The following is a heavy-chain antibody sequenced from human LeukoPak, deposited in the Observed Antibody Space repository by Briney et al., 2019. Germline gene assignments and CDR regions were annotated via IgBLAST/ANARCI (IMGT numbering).Heavy chain of an antibody. Sequence: SVKVSCKASGYTFTSYGISWVRQAPGQGLEWMGWISVYKGNANHAQKLQDRVTMTTDTSTSTAYMELRSLRSDDTAVYYCARDSQGGAVAAHYYGMDVWGQGTTVTVSS. CDR2: ISVYKGNA. CDR3: ARDSQGGAVAAHYYGMDV. V-gene: IGHV1-18*01. J-gene: IGHJ6*02. D-gene: IGHD6-19*01. CDR1: GYTFTSYG.